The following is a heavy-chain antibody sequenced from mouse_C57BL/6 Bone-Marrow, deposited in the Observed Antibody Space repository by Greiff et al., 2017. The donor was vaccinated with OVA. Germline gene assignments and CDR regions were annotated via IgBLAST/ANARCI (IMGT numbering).Heavy chain of an antibody. CDR1: GYTFTDYY. D-gene: IGHD2-5*01. CDR2: IYPGSGNT. Sequence: VKLVESGAELVRPGASVKLSCKASGYTFTDYYINWVKQRPGQGLEWIARIYPGSGNTYYNEKFKGKATLTAEKSSSTAYMQLSSLTSEDSAVYCCARWGYSNYYFDYWGQGTTLTVSS. J-gene: IGHJ2*01. CDR3: ARWGYSNYYFDY. V-gene: IGHV1-76*01.